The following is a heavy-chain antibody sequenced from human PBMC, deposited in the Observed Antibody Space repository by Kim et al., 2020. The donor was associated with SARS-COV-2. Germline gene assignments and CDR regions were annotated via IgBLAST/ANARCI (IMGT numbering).Heavy chain of an antibody. Sequence: ASVKVSCKASGYTFTDYFIHWVRQAPGQGLEWMGWVNPNNGGTNYGQKFQGRVTLTRDRSINTAYMELSSLTSDDTAVYYCARGVGGYPNNNWLDPWGQGTLVTVSS. CDR3: ARGVGGYPNNNWLDP. CDR1: GYTFTDYF. D-gene: IGHD3-22*01. J-gene: IGHJ5*02. CDR2: VNPNNGGT. V-gene: IGHV1-2*02.